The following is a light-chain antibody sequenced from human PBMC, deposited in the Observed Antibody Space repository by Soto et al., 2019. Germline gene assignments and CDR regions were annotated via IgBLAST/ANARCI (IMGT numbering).Light chain of an antibody. CDR1: SSDVGGYNY. J-gene: IGLJ1*01. V-gene: IGLV2-14*01. CDR2: EVS. Sequence: QSVLTHPASVSWSPGHSITISCTGTSSDVGGYNYVSWYQQHPGKVPKLMIYEVSNRPSGVSNRFSGSKSGNTASLTISGLQAEEEADYYCSSYTNSSKYVFGTGTKVTVL. CDR3: SSYTNSSKYV.